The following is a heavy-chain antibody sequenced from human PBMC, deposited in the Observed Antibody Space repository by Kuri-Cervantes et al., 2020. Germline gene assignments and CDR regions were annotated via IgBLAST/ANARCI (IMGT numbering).Heavy chain of an antibody. CDR3: ARAKTVTDAFDI. J-gene: IGHJ3*02. Sequence: GESLKISCAASGFTFSSYWMSWVRQAPGKGLEWVANIKQDGSEKYYVDSVKGRFTISRDNAKNSLYLQMNSLRAGDTAVYYCARAKTVTDAFDIWGQGTMVTVSS. V-gene: IGHV3-7*01. CDR2: IKQDGSEK. D-gene: IGHD4-17*01. CDR1: GFTFSSYW.